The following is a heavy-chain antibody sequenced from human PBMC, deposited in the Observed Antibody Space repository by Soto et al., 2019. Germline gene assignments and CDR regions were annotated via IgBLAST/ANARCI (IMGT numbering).Heavy chain of an antibody. CDR3: ARETMVREVNLGDYYYGMDV. Sequence: SETLSLTCTVSCGSISSGGYYWSWIRQHPGKGLEWLGYIYYSGSTYYTPSLKSRVTISVDTSKIQFSLKLSSVTAADTAVYYCARETMVREVNLGDYYYGMDVWGQGTTVTVSS. D-gene: IGHD3-10*01. CDR2: IYYSGST. CDR1: CGSISSGGYY. J-gene: IGHJ6*02. V-gene: IGHV4-31*03.